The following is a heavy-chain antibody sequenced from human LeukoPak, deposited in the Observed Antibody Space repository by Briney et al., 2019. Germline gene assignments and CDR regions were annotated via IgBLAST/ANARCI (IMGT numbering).Heavy chain of an antibody. CDR2: VIPLFGTA. D-gene: IGHD5-24*01. CDR3: ARGGDGYTPGDF. V-gene: IGHV1-69*13. Sequence: SVKVSCKASGGTFSSYAISWVRQAPGQGLEWMGGVIPLFGTANYAQNFQGRVTITADESTSTAYMELTSLRSEDTAVYYCARGGDGYTPGDFWGQGTLVTVSS. J-gene: IGHJ4*02. CDR1: GGTFSSYA.